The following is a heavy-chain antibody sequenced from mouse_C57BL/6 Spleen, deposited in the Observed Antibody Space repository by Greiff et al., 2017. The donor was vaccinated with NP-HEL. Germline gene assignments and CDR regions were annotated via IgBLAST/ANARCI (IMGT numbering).Heavy chain of an antibody. D-gene: IGHD2-2*01. Sequence: EVKLVESGGGLVKPGWSLKLSCAASGFTFSDYGMHWVRQAPEKGLEWVAYISSGSSTIYYADTVKGRFTISRDNAKNTLFLQMTSLRSEDTSMYYCAGYDYAMDYWGQGTSVTVSS. CDR3: AGYDYAMDY. J-gene: IGHJ4*01. CDR2: ISSGSSTI. V-gene: IGHV5-17*01. CDR1: GFTFSDYG.